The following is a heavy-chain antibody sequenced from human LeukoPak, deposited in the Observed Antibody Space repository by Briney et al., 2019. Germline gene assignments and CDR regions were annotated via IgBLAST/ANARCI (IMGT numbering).Heavy chain of an antibody. CDR1: GFNFSSFN. CDR3: AREPTYSSSWYTSCDY. CDR2: ISGSGDNT. V-gene: IGHV3-21*01. J-gene: IGHJ4*02. Sequence: PGGSLRLSCAASGFNFSSFNMNWVRQAPGKGLEWISSISGSGDNTYYADSVKGRFTISRDNAKNSLYLQMNSLRAEDTAVYYCAREPTYSSSWYTSCDYWGQGTLVTVSS. D-gene: IGHD6-13*01.